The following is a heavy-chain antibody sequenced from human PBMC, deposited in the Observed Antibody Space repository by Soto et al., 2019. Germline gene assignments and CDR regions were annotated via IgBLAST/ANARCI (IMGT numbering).Heavy chain of an antibody. CDR2: MNAASKR. J-gene: IGHJ3*02. V-gene: IGHV1-8*01. Sequence: QTQLVQSGAEVKRPGASVRVSCKASGLTFPSDDLEWVRQSTGRGLEWMGWMNAASKRAYTQNFQGRLIMTWDASTTTAYMELTHLRSEDATIYYCARYPTIAPMAFDIWGQGTLVTVSS. CDR3: ARYPTIAPMAFDI. D-gene: IGHD2-21*01. CDR1: GLTFPSDD.